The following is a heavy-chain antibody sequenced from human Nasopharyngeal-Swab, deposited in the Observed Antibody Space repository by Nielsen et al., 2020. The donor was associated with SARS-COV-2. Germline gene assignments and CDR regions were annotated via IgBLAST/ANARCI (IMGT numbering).Heavy chain of an antibody. CDR1: GFTFTSYA. CDR3: AKLGLFAGYDYSVAY. J-gene: IGHJ4*02. V-gene: IGHV3-23*01. D-gene: IGHD5/OR15-5a*01. CDR2: ISGNGDNT. Sequence: GESLKISCAASGFTFTSYAMNWVRQAPGKGLEWVSGISGNGDNTYYADSVKGRFTISKDNSRNTVYLQMNSLRAEDTAVYYCAKLGLFAGYDYSVAYWGQGTLVTVSS.